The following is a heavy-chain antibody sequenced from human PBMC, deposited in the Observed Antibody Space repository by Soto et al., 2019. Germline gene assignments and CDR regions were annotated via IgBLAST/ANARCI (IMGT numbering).Heavy chain of an antibody. CDR1: GGSISSGVCY. CDR2: IHYSGSI. Sequence: SETMSVTCPVSGGSISSGVCYWTWPRQNPGKGLEWIGYIHYSGSIYYTPSLQSRVTMSVDTSKNLFSLKLSSVSAADTAVYFCAREDDGGDRDYYGLDVWGQGTTVTVSS. V-gene: IGHV4-30-4*08. D-gene: IGHD2-21*02. CDR3: AREDDGGDRDYYGLDV. J-gene: IGHJ6*02.